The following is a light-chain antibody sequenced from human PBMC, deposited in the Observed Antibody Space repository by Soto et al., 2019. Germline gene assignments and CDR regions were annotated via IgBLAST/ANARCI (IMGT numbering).Light chain of an antibody. CDR1: SSDVGAYKY. CDR3: TSYTSSTSWV. CDR2: EVS. V-gene: IGLV2-14*01. Sequence: QSALTQPASVSGSPGQSITISCTGTSSDVGAYKYVSWYQQHPDKAPKLMIYEVSNRPSGLSNRFPGSKSGNTASLTISGLQAEDEADYYCTSYTSSTSWVFGGGTKLTVL. J-gene: IGLJ3*02.